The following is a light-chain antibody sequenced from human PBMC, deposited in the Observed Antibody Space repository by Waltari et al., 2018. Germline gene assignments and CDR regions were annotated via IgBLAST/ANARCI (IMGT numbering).Light chain of an antibody. CDR1: SSNIGNNY. J-gene: IGLJ7*01. CDR2: ENT. V-gene: IGLV1-51*02. Sequence: QSVLTQPPSVSAAPGQRVTIPCSGGSSNIGNNYVSWYRQFPGNAPKTLIYENTERPSGIPGRFSGSKSGTSATLDITGLQAGDEADYYCGTWDSSLSGAVFGGGTHLTVL. CDR3: GTWDSSLSGAV.